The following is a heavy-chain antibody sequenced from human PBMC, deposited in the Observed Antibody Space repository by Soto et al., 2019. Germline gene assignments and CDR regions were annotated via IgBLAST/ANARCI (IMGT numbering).Heavy chain of an antibody. CDR3: VRDNRYNLYDEGWFDP. Sequence: QVQLVQSGAEVKKPGASVKVSCKASGYSFSDYDINWVRQATGQGPEWMGWMNPNSGNTGYAQKFKGRVPMTRNTSINTAYMELSILGSEDTAVYYCVRDNRYNLYDEGWFDPWGQGTLVTVSS. J-gene: IGHJ5*02. D-gene: IGHD1-20*01. CDR1: GYSFSDYD. V-gene: IGHV1-8*01. CDR2: MNPNSGNT.